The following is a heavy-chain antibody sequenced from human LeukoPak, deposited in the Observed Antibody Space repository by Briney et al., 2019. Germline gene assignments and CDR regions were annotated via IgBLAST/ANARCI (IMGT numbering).Heavy chain of an antibody. D-gene: IGHD6-13*01. J-gene: IGHJ4*02. V-gene: IGHV3-7*01. Sequence: QPGGSLSLSCAAFGFTFSNYWMSWVRQAPGEGLEWVANIKEDGSEKYYVDSVKGRFTISRDNARNSLYLQMNSLRAEDTAVYYCASGRQLGYWGQGTLVTVSS. CDR2: IKEDGSEK. CDR3: ASGRQLGY. CDR1: GFTFSNYW.